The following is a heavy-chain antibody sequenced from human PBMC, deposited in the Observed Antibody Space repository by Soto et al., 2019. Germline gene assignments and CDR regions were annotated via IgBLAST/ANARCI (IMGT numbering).Heavy chain of an antibody. CDR2: VTASGGGT. D-gene: IGHD2-21*02. CDR1: GFTFSGSA. CDR3: TRDGRGLGRLSLFEY. Sequence: GGSLRLSCAASGFTFSGSAVHWVRQASGKGLEWVSTVTASGGGTFYANSVKGRFTISRDNSRNTLHLQMSSLRIEDTAVYYCTRDGRGLGRLSLFEYWGQGVLVTVSS. J-gene: IGHJ4*02. V-gene: IGHV3-23*01.